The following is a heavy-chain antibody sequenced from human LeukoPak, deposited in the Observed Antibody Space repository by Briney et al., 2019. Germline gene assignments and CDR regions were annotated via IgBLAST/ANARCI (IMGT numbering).Heavy chain of an antibody. CDR2: IYYSGST. D-gene: IGHD1-26*01. Sequence: SETLSLTCTVSGGSISSHYWSWIRQPPGKGLEWIGYIYYSGSTNYNPSLKSRVTISVDTSKNQFSLKLISVTAADTAVYYCARDRSGSYYSYFDYWGQGTLVTVSS. CDR3: ARDRSGSYYSYFDY. V-gene: IGHV4-59*11. J-gene: IGHJ4*02. CDR1: GGSISSHY.